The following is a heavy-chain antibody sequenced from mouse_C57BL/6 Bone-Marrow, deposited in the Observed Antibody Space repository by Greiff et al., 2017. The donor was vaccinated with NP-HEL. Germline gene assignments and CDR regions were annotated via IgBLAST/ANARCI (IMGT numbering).Heavy chain of an antibody. Sequence: EVQVVESGPSLVRPSQTLPLTCTVTGFSINSDCYWIWIRQFPGNKLEYIGYTFYSGITYYNPSLESRTYITRDTSKNQFSLKLSSVTTEDTATYYCARDGGSPYAMDYWGQGTSVTVSS. CDR1: GFSINSDCY. V-gene: IGHV3-3*01. CDR3: ARDGGSPYAMDY. D-gene: IGHD1-1*01. CDR2: TFYSGIT. J-gene: IGHJ4*01.